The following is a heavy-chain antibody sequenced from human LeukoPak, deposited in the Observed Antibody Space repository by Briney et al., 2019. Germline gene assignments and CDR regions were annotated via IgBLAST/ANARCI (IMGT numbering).Heavy chain of an antibody. V-gene: IGHV4-34*01. D-gene: IGHD3-22*01. CDR1: GGSLSGSY. Sequence: SETLSLTCDVKGGSLSGSYWTWIRQSPEKRLEWIGEINQSGNSNYNPSLKSRVTISVDKSKNQFSLKLSSVTAADTAVYYCARSPSLNYYDSSGGYFDYWGQGTLVTVSS. CDR2: INQSGNS. J-gene: IGHJ4*02. CDR3: ARSPSLNYYDSSGGYFDY.